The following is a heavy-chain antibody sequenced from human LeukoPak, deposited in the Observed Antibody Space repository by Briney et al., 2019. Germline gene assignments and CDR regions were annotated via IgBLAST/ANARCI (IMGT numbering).Heavy chain of an antibody. CDR3: ARQHTRGVVVALVDY. D-gene: IGHD2-15*01. CDR2: LYYSGTT. V-gene: IGHV4-39*01. J-gene: IGHJ4*02. CDR1: GGSITSSGYY. Sequence: PSGTLSLTCTVSGGSITSSGYYWGWIRQPPGKGLEWIGALYYSGTTYYNPSLKSRVTLSVDTSKNQFSLKLSSVTAADTAVYYCARQHTRGVVVALVDYWGQGTLVTVSS.